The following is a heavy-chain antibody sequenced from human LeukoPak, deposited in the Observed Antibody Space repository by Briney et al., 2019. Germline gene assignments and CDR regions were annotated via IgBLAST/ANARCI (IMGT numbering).Heavy chain of an antibody. CDR1: GFTFSSYW. CDR3: GGTGVFWVGRRVCYFDY. D-gene: IGHD1-14*01. J-gene: IGHJ4*02. Sequence: GGSLRLSCAASGFTFSSYWMSWVRQAPGKGLEWVANIKQDGSEKYYVDSVKGRFTISRDNAKNSLCLQLNSLRAEDTAVYYLGGTGVFWVGRRVCYFDYWGQGTLVTVSS. CDR2: IKQDGSEK. V-gene: IGHV3-7*01.